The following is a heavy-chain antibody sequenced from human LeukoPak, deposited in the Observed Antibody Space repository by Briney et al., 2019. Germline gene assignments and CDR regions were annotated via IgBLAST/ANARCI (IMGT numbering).Heavy chain of an antibody. V-gene: IGHV4-34*01. Sequence: PSETLSLTCAVYGGSFSGYYWSWIRQPPGKGLEWIGEINHSRSTNYNPSLKSRVTISVDTSKNQFSLKLSSVTAADTAVYYCASAFRRDAFDIWGQGTMVTVSS. CDR3: ASAFRRDAFDI. J-gene: IGHJ3*02. D-gene: IGHD3-3*02. CDR2: INHSRST. CDR1: GGSFSGYY.